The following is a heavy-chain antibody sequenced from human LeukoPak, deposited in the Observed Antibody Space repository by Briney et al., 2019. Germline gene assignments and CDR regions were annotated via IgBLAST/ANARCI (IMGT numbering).Heavy chain of an antibody. Sequence: SETLSLTCTVSGGSISSSSYYWGWIRQPPGKGLEWIGSIYYSGSTYYNPSLKSRVTISVDTSKNQFSLKLSSVTAADTAVYYCAREKAAGVRGNTKKNYYYYMDVWGKGTTVTISS. CDR2: IYYSGST. J-gene: IGHJ6*03. CDR3: AREKAAGVRGNTKKNYYYYMDV. CDR1: GGSISSSSYY. V-gene: IGHV4-39*07. D-gene: IGHD3-10*01.